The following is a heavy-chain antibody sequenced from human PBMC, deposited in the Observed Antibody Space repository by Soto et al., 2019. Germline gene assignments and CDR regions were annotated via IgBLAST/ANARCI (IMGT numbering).Heavy chain of an antibody. J-gene: IGHJ6*02. D-gene: IGHD2-2*01. V-gene: IGHV5-10-1*01. Sequence: ESLKISFKGSGYSCTSYWISWVRQMPGKGLEWMGRIDPSDSYTNYSPSFQGHVTISADKSISTAYLQWSSLKASDTAMYYCARHGVWGSYCSSTSCSNYYYYGMDVWGQGTTVTVSS. CDR1: GYSCTSYW. CDR3: ARHGVWGSYCSSTSCSNYYYYGMDV. CDR2: IDPSDSYT.